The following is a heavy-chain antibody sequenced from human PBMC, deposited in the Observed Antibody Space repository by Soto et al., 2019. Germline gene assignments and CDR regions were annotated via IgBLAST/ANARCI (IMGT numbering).Heavy chain of an antibody. V-gene: IGHV3-23*01. CDR1: EFTFSSYA. D-gene: IGHD6-13*01. CDR3: AKIQLVSSGSFDP. J-gene: IGHJ5*02. CDR2: ISGSGGST. Sequence: PGGSLRLSCLGSEFTFSSYAMSWVRQAPGKGLEWVSAISGSGGSTYYADSVKGRFTISRDNSKNTLYLQMNSLRAEDTAVYYCAKIQLVSSGSFDPWGQGTLVTVSS.